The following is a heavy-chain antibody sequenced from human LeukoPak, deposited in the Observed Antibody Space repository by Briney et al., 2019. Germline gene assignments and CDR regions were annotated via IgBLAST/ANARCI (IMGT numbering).Heavy chain of an antibody. CDR3: ARTGAVSTAKGWTSWFDP. J-gene: IGHJ5*02. Sequence: PSETLSLTCTVSGGSISGYYWSWIRQPAGKGLEWIGRIYTSGSTNYNPSLKSRVTMSVDTSKNQFSLKLSSVTAADTAVYYCARTGAVSTAKGWTSWFDPWGQGTLVTVSS. CDR2: IYTSGST. CDR1: GGSISGYY. D-gene: IGHD6-19*01. V-gene: IGHV4-4*07.